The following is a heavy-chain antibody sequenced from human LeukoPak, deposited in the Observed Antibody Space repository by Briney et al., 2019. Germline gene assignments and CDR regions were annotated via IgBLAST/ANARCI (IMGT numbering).Heavy chain of an antibody. J-gene: IGHJ4*02. CDR3: ARDAYDFWSGERDY. Sequence: SETLSLTYAVYGGSFSGYYWSWIRQPPGKGLEWIGEINHSGSTNYNPSLKSRVTISVDTSKNQFSLKLSSVTAADTAVYYCARDAYDFWSGERDYWGQGTLVTVSS. D-gene: IGHD3-3*01. V-gene: IGHV4-34*01. CDR1: GGSFSGYY. CDR2: INHSGST.